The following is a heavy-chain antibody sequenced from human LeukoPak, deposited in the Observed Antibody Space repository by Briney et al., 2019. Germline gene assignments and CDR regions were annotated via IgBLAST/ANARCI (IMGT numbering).Heavy chain of an antibody. CDR2: ISYDGSNK. J-gene: IGHJ5*02. CDR1: GFTFSSYG. V-gene: IGHV3-30*18. D-gene: IGHD3-3*01. CDR3: AKDIEWPRGGSEGLLIDP. Sequence: GGSLRLSCAASGFTFSSYGMHWVRQAPGKGLEWVAVISYDGSNKYYADSVKGRFTISRDNSKNTLYLQMNSLRAEDTAVYYCAKDIEWPRGGSEGLLIDPWGQGTLVTVSS.